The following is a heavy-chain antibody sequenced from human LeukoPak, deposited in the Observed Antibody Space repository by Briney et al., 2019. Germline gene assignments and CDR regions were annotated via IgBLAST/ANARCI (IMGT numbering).Heavy chain of an antibody. J-gene: IGHJ5*02. CDR2: INWNGGST. D-gene: IGHD2-2*01. V-gene: IGHV3-20*04. CDR1: GFTFSSYG. CDR3: AKDQDPSAYCSSTSCYSAFDP. Sequence: GGTLRLSCAASGFTFSSYGMSWVRQAPGKGLEWVSGINWNGGSTGYADSVKGRFTISRDNSKNTLYLQMNSLRAEDTAVYYCAKDQDPSAYCSSTSCYSAFDPWGQGTLVTVSS.